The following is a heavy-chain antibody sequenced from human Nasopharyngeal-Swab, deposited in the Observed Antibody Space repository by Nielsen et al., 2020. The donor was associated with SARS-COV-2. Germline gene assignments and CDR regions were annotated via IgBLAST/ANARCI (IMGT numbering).Heavy chain of an antibody. CDR2: IKHDGSQK. Sequence: GGSLRLSCAASGFSFSSYGMNWVRQAPGKGLEWVANIKHDGSQKNYVDSVKGRFTISRDNAKNSLYLQMNSLRAEDTAVYYCARGWEYSSSSPNWFDPWGQGTLVTVSS. D-gene: IGHD6-6*01. J-gene: IGHJ5*02. CDR1: GFSFSSYG. V-gene: IGHV3-7*01. CDR3: ARGWEYSSSSPNWFDP.